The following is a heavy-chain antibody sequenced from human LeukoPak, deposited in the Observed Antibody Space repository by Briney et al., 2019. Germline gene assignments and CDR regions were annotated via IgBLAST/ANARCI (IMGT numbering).Heavy chain of an antibody. CDR3: AKAVPYSGSSWYEDYYYYYMDV. CDR2: ISYDGSNK. J-gene: IGHJ6*03. V-gene: IGHV3-30-3*01. Sequence: GGSLRLSCAASGFIFSSYAMHWVRQAPGKGLEWLALISYDGSNKYYADSVKGRFTISRDNSKNTLYLQMNSLRAEDTAVYYCAKAVPYSGSSWYEDYYYYYMDVWGKGTTVTVSS. CDR1: GFIFSSYA. D-gene: IGHD6-13*01.